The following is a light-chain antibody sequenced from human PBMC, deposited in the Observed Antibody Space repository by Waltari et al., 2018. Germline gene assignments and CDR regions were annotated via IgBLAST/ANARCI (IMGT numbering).Light chain of an antibody. CDR2: KAS. CDR1: QSISSW. Sequence: DIQMIQSPSTLSASVGDRVTITCRASQSISSWVAWYQQKPWKAPKLLIYKASSLESGVPSRFSGSGSGTEFTLTISSLQPDDFATYYCQQYNSYPFTFGPGTKVDIK. CDR3: QQYNSYPFT. V-gene: IGKV1-5*03. J-gene: IGKJ3*01.